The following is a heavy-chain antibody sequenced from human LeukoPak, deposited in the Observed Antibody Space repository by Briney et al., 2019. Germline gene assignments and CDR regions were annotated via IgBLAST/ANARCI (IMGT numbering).Heavy chain of an antibody. CDR1: GGSFSGYY. D-gene: IGHD3-10*01. Sequence: SETLSLTCAVYGGSFSGYYWSWIRQPPGKGLEWIGEINHSGSTNYNPSLKSRVTISVDTSKNQFSLKLSSVTAADTAVYYCARGPNTYYYGSGTRIPRANPRFDYWGQGTLVTASS. CDR2: INHSGST. V-gene: IGHV4-34*01. CDR3: ARGPNTYYYGSGTRIPRANPRFDY. J-gene: IGHJ4*02.